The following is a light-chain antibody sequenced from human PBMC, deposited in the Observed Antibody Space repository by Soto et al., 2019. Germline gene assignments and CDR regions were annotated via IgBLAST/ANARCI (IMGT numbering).Light chain of an antibody. J-gene: IGKJ1*01. CDR2: KSS. CDR3: QQNNSYWT. V-gene: IGKV1-5*03. CDR1: QSISSW. Sequence: DIQMTQSTSTLSASVGDRVTITCRASQSISSWLAWYQQKPGKAPKLLIYKSSSLESGVTSRFSGSGSGAEFPHTISRLQPDDFATYYCQQNNSYWTFGQGTKVEIK.